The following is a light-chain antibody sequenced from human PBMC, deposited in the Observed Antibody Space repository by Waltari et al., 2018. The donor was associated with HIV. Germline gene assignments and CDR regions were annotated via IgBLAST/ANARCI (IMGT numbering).Light chain of an antibody. J-gene: IGLJ2*01. CDR2: DVT. Sequence: QSALTQPPSASGSPGQSVAISCTGSSNDIGTYNFFSWYQHHPGTAPKLLIYDVTRRPPGIPDRFSGTKSGYTASLTVSDLQVEDEADYYCVSYTEKDTFLLFGGGTKLAV. CDR1: SNDIGTYNF. CDR3: VSYTEKDTFLL. V-gene: IGLV2-8*01.